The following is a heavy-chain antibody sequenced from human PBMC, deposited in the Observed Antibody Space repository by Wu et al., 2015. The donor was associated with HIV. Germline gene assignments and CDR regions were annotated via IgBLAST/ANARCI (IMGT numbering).Heavy chain of an antibody. CDR1: GYTFTGYY. J-gene: IGHJ4*02. CDR3: ARVGGDY. D-gene: IGHD3-10*01. V-gene: IGHV1-2*02. Sequence: QVQLVQSGAEVKKPGASVKVSCTASGYTFTGYYMNYVRQAPGQGLEWMGWINPHNGDTNYAQKFRDRVTLTRDKSISTAYMELRSLRSDDTAVYYCARVGGDYWGQGTLVTVSS. CDR2: INPHNGDT.